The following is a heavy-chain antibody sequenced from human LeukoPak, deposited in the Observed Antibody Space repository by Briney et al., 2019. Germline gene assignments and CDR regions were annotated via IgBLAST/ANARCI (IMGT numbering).Heavy chain of an antibody. D-gene: IGHD2-21*02. CDR1: GGTFSSYA. J-gene: IGHJ6*02. CDR2: IIPIFGTA. V-gene: IGHV1-69*13. CDR3: ARDSLSAFPPLYGMDV. Sequence: GASVKVSCKASGGTFSSYAISWVRQAPGQGLEWMGGIIPIFGTANYAQKFQGRVTITADESTSTAYMELSRLRSEDTAVYYCARDSLSAFPPLYGMDVWGQGTTVTVSS.